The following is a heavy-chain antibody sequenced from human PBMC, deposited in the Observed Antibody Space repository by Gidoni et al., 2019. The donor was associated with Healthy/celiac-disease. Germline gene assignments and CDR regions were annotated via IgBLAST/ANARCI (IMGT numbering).Heavy chain of an antibody. CDR2: INAGNGNT. CDR1: GYTLTSYA. J-gene: IGHJ6*02. V-gene: IGHV1-3*01. Sequence: QVQLVQSGAEVKKPGASVKVSCKASGYTLTSYAIHWVRQAPGQRLEWMGWINAGNGNTKYSQKFQGRVTITRDTSASTAYMELSSLRSEDTAVYYCARRLEEATVTRIGYYGMDVWGQGTTVTVSS. D-gene: IGHD4-4*01. CDR3: ARRLEEATVTRIGYYGMDV.